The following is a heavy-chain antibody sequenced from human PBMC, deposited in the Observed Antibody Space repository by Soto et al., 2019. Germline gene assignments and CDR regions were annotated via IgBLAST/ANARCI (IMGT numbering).Heavy chain of an antibody. J-gene: IGHJ4*02. V-gene: IGHV1-18*01. D-gene: IGHD3-16*01. CDR1: GYTFTNFG. Sequence: QVQLVQSGAEVKKPGASVKVSCKASGYTFTNFGISWVRQAPGQGLEWMGWISAYNGNTNYAQNFQGRVTMTTDTSTXXXXXXLXXXXXXDTAVYYXARGGPPIDYWGQGTLVTVSS. CDR2: ISAYNGNT. CDR3: ARGGPPIDY.